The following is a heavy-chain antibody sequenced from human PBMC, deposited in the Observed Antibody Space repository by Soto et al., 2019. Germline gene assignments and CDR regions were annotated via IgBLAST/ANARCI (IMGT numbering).Heavy chain of an antibody. V-gene: IGHV4-31*03. CDR2: IYYSGST. Sequence: SVTLSLTCTVSGGSITSGGYYCSWIRQHTGKGLEWIGYIYYSGSTYYNPSLKSRVTISVDTSKNQFSLKLSSVTASDTAVYYCASSHSSGYYYWGQGNLVTVSS. CDR3: ASSHSSGYYY. J-gene: IGHJ4*02. CDR1: GGSITSGGYY. D-gene: IGHD3-22*01.